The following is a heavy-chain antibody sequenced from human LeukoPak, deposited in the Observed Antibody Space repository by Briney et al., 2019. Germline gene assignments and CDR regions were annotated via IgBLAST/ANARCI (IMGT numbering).Heavy chain of an antibody. D-gene: IGHD1-26*01. CDR3: AGSLVGAHDY. Sequence: SETLSLTCAVSGYSISSGYYWSWIRQPAGKGLEWIGRIYTSGSTNYNPSLKSRVTISVDTSKNQFSLKLSSVTAADTAVYYCAGSLVGAHDYWGQGTLVTVSS. V-gene: IGHV4-61*02. CDR2: IYTSGST. J-gene: IGHJ4*02. CDR1: GYSISSGYY.